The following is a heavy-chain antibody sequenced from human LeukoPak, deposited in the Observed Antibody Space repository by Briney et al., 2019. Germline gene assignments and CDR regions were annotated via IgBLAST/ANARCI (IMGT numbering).Heavy chain of an antibody. CDR3: ARGYCSSTSCPFDY. Sequence: ASVKVSCKASGYTFTSYDINWVRQAPGQGLEWMGWISAYNGNTNYAQKLQGRVTMTTDTSTSTAYMELSSLRSEDTAVYYCARGYCSSTSCPFDYWGQGTLVTVSS. J-gene: IGHJ4*02. V-gene: IGHV1-18*01. CDR2: ISAYNGNT. D-gene: IGHD2-2*01. CDR1: GYTFTSYD.